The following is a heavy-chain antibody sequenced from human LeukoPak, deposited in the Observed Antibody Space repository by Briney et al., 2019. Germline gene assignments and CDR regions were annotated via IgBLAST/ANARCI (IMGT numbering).Heavy chain of an antibody. CDR3: AREMSIAVAGTFDY. D-gene: IGHD6-19*01. V-gene: IGHV3-74*01. CDR2: LNSDGSST. CDR1: GLTFSSYW. Sequence: PGGSLTLSRAASGLTFSSYWMHWARTAPGKGLVWVSRLNSDGSSTSHPDSVKGRFTISRDNAKNTLYLQMNSLRAEDTAVYYCAREMSIAVAGTFDYWGQGTLVTVSP. J-gene: IGHJ4*02.